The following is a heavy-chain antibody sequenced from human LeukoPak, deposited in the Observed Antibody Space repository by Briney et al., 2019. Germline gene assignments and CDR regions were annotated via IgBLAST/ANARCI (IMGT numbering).Heavy chain of an antibody. CDR3: ARRGGVAAAGTWFDP. J-gene: IGHJ5*02. CDR1: GGSFSGYY. Sequence: PSETLSLTCAVYGGSFSGYYWSWIRQPPGKGLEWIGEINHSGSTNYNPSLKSRVTISVDTSKNQFSLKLSSVTAADTAVYYCARRGGVAAAGTWFDPWGQGTLVTVSS. D-gene: IGHD6-13*01. V-gene: IGHV4-34*01. CDR2: INHSGST.